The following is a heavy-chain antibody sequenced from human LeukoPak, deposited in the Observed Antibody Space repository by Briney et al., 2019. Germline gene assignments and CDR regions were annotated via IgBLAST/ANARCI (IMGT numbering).Heavy chain of an antibody. D-gene: IGHD4-23*01. CDR1: GGSISSYY. CDR3: ARLNGGN. CDR2: IDYSGST. V-gene: IGHV4-59*08. J-gene: IGHJ4*02. Sequence: SETLSLTCTVSGGSISSYYWSWIRQPPEQGLEWIGYIDYSGSTAYNPSLNGRVAVSVDTSKNQFSLKLRSVTAADTSVYYCARLNGGNWGPGILVTVSS.